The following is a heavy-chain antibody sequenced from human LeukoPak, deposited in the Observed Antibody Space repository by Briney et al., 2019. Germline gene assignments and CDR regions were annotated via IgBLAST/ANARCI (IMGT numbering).Heavy chain of an antibody. V-gene: IGHV4-34*01. CDR2: INHSGST. D-gene: IGHD3-22*01. Sequence: SETLSLTCAVYGGSFSGYYWSWIRQPPGKGLEWIGEINHSGSTNYNPSLKSRVTISVDTSKNQFSLKLSSVTAADTAVYYCARAGYYYDSSGYYQYFDYWGQGTLVTVSS. CDR3: ARAGYYYDSSGYYQYFDY. J-gene: IGHJ4*02. CDR1: GGSFSGYY.